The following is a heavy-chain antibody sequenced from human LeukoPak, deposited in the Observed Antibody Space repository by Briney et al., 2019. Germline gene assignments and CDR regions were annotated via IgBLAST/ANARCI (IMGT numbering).Heavy chain of an antibody. D-gene: IGHD2-2*01. CDR2: IYPGNSDI. J-gene: IGHJ4*02. Sequence: GESLKISCKGSGYSFASYWIAWVRQMPGKGLEWMGVIYPGNSDITYSPSFQGQVTISADKSVSTAYLHWSSLKASDIAIYYCARHLSSITSCPNYWGQGTLVTVSS. CDR1: GYSFASYW. V-gene: IGHV5-51*01. CDR3: ARHLSSITSCPNY.